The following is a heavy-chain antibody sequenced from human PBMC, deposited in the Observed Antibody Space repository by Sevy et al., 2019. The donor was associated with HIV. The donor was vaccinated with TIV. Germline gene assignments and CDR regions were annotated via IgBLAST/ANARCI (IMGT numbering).Heavy chain of an antibody. CDR3: ARDDAEGIDY. J-gene: IGHJ4*02. CDR2: ISSSSSTI. Sequence: GGSLRLSCAASGFTFSSYSMNWVRQAPGKGLEWVSYISSSSSTIYYADSVKGRFTISRDNAKNSLYQQMNSLRAEDTAVYYCARDDAEGIDYWGQGTLVTVSS. CDR1: GFTFSSYS. V-gene: IGHV3-48*01.